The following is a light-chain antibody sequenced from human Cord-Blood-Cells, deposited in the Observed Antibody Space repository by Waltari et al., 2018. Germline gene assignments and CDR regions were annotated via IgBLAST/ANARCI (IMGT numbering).Light chain of an antibody. J-gene: IGLJ1*01. Sequence: QSALTQPPSVSGSPGQSVTISCTGTSSDVGSYNRVSWYQQPPGTAPKLMIYEVSNRPSGVPARFSGSKSRNTASLTTSGLQAEDEADYYCSSYTSSSTYVFGTGTKVTVL. CDR2: EVS. V-gene: IGLV2-18*03. CDR3: SSYTSSSTYV. CDR1: SSDVGSYNR.